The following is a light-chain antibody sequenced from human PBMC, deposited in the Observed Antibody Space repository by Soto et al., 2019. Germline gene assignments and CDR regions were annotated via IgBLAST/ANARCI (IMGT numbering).Light chain of an antibody. Sequence: EIVLTQSPGTLSLSPGERATLSRRASQSVSSSYLAWYQQKPGQAPRLLIYGASSRATGIPDRFSGSGSGTDFTLTISGLEPEDFAVYYCQQYGSSPGTFGQGTKVDIK. CDR1: QSVSSSY. J-gene: IGKJ1*01. V-gene: IGKV3-20*01. CDR3: QQYGSSPGT. CDR2: GAS.